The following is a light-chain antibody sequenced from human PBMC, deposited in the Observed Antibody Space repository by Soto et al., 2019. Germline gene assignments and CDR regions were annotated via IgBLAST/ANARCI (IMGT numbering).Light chain of an antibody. Sequence: ILMTQSPSSFSASTRDRVTITFRASQSISSWLAWYQQKPGKAPKLLIYKASSLESGVPSRFSGSGSGTEFTLTISSLQPDDFATYYCQQYSTYRTFGQGTKV. CDR1: QSISSW. CDR2: KAS. J-gene: IGKJ1*01. V-gene: IGKV1-5*03. CDR3: QQYSTYRT.